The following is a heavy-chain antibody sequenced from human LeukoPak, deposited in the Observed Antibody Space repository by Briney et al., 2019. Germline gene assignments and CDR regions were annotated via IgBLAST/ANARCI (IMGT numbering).Heavy chain of an antibody. Sequence: ASVKVSCKASGYTFTSYGISWVRQAPGQGLEWMGWISAYNGNTNYAQKLQGRVTMTTDTSTSTAYMELRSLRSDDTAVYYCARAGPGGWGYYYYYMDVWGKGTTVTVSS. CDR2: ISAYNGNT. CDR3: ARAGPGGWGYYYYYMDV. V-gene: IGHV1-18*01. CDR1: GYTFTSYG. D-gene: IGHD6-19*01. J-gene: IGHJ6*03.